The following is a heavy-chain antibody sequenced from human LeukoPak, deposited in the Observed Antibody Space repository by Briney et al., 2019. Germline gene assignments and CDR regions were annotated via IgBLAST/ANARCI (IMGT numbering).Heavy chain of an antibody. CDR3: ARGWHGFDI. Sequence: GGSLRLSCAASGFTFSNYRMNWARQAPGKGLEWVSSISSSSTYISHADSVKGRFSISRDNAKNSLYLQMNSLRAEDTAVYYCARGWHGFDIWGQGTMVTVSS. D-gene: IGHD5-24*01. CDR1: GFTFSNYR. J-gene: IGHJ3*02. V-gene: IGHV3-21*01. CDR2: ISSSSTYI.